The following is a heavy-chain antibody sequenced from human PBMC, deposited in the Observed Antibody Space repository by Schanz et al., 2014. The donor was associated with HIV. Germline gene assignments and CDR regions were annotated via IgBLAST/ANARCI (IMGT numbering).Heavy chain of an antibody. CDR3: ASQYSNYDSSRRYHWYFDL. Sequence: QVQLVQSGAEVKKPGASVKVSCKASGYTFTGYYMHWVRQAPGQGLEWMGWINPNSGGTNYAQKFQGRVTITADESTSTTYMELSSLRSGDTAVYYCASQYSNYDSSRRYHWYFDLWGRGTLVTVSS. CDR2: INPNSGGT. J-gene: IGHJ2*01. CDR1: GYTFTGYY. V-gene: IGHV1-2*02. D-gene: IGHD4-4*01.